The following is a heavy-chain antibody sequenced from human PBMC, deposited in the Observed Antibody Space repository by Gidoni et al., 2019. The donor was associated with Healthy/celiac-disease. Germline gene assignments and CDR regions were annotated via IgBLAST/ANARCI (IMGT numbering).Heavy chain of an antibody. V-gene: IGHV1-3*01. CDR1: GYTFTSYA. J-gene: IGHJ3*02. Sequence: QVQLVQSGAEVKKPGASVKVSCKSSGYTFTSYAMHWVRQAPGQRLEWMGWINAGNGNTKYSQKFQGRVTITRDTSASTAYMELSSLRSEDTAVYYCARDRYGDYGNAFDIWGQGTMVTVSS. CDR3: ARDRYGDYGNAFDI. D-gene: IGHD4-17*01. CDR2: INAGNGNT.